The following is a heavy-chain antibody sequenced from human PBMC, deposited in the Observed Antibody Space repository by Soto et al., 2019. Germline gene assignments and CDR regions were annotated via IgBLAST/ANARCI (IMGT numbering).Heavy chain of an antibody. J-gene: IGHJ6*02. Sequence: PGGSLRLSCTASGFTFGDYAMSWVRQAPGKGLEWVGFIRSKAYGGTTEYAASVKGRFTISRDDSKSIAYLQMNSLKTEDTAVYYCTRHYHFWKAPIPYGMDVWGPGTTVTVS. CDR3: TRHYHFWKAPIPYGMDV. CDR2: IRSKAYGGTT. D-gene: IGHD3-3*01. CDR1: GFTFGDYA. V-gene: IGHV3-49*04.